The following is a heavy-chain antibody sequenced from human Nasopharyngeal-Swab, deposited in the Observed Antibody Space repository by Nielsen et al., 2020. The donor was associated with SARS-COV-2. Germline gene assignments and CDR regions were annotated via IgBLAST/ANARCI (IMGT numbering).Heavy chain of an antibody. CDR3: ARGSYYYDSSGPDY. V-gene: IGHV4-61*01. CDR2: IYYSGST. Sequence: SDTLSLTCTVSGGSVSSGSYYWSWIRQPPGKGLEWIGYIYYSGSTNYNPSLKSRVTISVDTSKNQFSLKLSSVTAADTAVYYCARGSYYYDSSGPDYWGQGTLVTASS. J-gene: IGHJ4*02. D-gene: IGHD3-22*01. CDR1: GGSVSSGSYY.